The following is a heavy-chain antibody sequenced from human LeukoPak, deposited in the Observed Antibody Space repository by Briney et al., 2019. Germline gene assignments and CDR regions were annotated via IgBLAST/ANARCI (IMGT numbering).Heavy chain of an antibody. Sequence: PSQTLSLTCPVSGGSISSGVYYWSWIRQHPGKGLEWIGYIYYSGSTYYNPSLKSRVTISVDTSKNQFSLKLSSVTAADTAVYYCARGVRWLQLSYFDYWGQGTLVTASS. CDR2: IYYSGST. D-gene: IGHD5-24*01. V-gene: IGHV4-31*03. J-gene: IGHJ4*02. CDR3: ARGVRWLQLSYFDY. CDR1: GGSISSGVYY.